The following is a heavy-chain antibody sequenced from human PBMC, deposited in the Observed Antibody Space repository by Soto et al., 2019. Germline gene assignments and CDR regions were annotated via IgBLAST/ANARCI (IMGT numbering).Heavy chain of an antibody. CDR1: GFTVSNFG. CDR2: IPTDETNK. Sequence: GGSLRLSCAASGFTVSNFGMHWVRQPPGKGLEWVALIPTDETNKYYAGSVRGRFTISRDNSNNTLYLQINSLRPDDTAVYYCAKDRGQLQPQRRNDAFDIWGQGTMVTVSS. J-gene: IGHJ3*02. V-gene: IGHV3-30*18. CDR3: AKDRGQLQPQRRNDAFDI. D-gene: IGHD1-1*01.